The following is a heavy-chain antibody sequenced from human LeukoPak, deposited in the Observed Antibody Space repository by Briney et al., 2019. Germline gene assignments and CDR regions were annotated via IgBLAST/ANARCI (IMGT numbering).Heavy chain of an antibody. J-gene: IGHJ4*02. D-gene: IGHD3-22*01. CDR3: ASSPYYYDTSAYHGYYFDN. V-gene: IGHV5-51*01. CDR1: GYSFTSYW. CDR2: IYPGDSDT. Sequence: GESLKISCKGSGYSFTSYWIGWVRQMPGKGLEWMGIIYPGDSDTRYSPSFQGQVTISGDKSISTAYLQWSSLKASDTAMYYCASSPYYYDTSAYHGYYFDNWGQGTLVTVSS.